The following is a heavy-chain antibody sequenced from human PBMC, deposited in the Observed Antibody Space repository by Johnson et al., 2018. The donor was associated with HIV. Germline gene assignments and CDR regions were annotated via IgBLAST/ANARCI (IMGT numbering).Heavy chain of an antibody. CDR1: GFKFDDYA. V-gene: IGHV3-9*01. Sequence: VQLVESGGGLLQPGRSLRLSCAASGFKFDDYAMHWVRQAPGKGLEWVSGISWNSGSIGYADSVKGRFTISRDNAKNSLYLQMNSLRAEDTAVYYCARDHLRRSHAFDIWGQGTMVTVSS. CDR2: ISWNSGSI. J-gene: IGHJ3*02. D-gene: IGHD2-15*01. CDR3: ARDHLRRSHAFDI.